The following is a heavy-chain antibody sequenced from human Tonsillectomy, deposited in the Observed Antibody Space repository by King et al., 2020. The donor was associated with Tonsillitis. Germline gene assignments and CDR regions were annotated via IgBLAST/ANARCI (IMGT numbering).Heavy chain of an antibody. CDR3: ARYYYDSSGYYNGYFDY. J-gene: IGHJ4*02. CDR2: IFSNYEK. CDR1: GFSLSNARMG. D-gene: IGHD3-22*01. V-gene: IGHV2-26*01. Sequence: VTLKESGPVLVKPTETLTLTCTVSGFSLSNARMGVSWIRQPPGKALEWLAPIFSNYEKSYSTPLKSRLTISKDTSKSQVVLSMTNMDPVDTATYYCARYYYDSSGYYNGYFDYWGQGTLVTVSS.